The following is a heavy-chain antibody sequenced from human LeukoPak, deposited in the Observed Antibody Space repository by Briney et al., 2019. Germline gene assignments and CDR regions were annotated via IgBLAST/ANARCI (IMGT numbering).Heavy chain of an antibody. CDR3: AREHAPGSYDFWSGYYTGRYFDY. J-gene: IGHJ4*02. CDR2: ISYDGSNK. D-gene: IGHD3-3*01. Sequence: PGGSLRLSCAASGFTFSSYAMHWVRQAPGKGLEWVAVISYDGSNKYYADSVKGRFTISRDNSKNTLYLQMNSLRAEDTAVYYCAREHAPGSYDFWSGYYTGRYFDYWGQGTLVTVSS. V-gene: IGHV3-30-3*01. CDR1: GFTFSSYA.